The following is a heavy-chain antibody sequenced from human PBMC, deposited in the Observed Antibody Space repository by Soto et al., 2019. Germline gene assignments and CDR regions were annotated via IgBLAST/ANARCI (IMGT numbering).Heavy chain of an antibody. CDR2: IVVGSGNT. Sequence: ASVKVSCKASGFTFTSSAMQWVRQARGQRLEWIGWIVVGSGNTNYAQKFQERVTITRDMSTSTAYMELSSLRSEDTAVYYCAVSSGSYSLYFYWGQGTLVTVSS. D-gene: IGHD3-10*01. J-gene: IGHJ4*02. V-gene: IGHV1-58*02. CDR1: GFTFTSSA. CDR3: AVSSGSYSLYFY.